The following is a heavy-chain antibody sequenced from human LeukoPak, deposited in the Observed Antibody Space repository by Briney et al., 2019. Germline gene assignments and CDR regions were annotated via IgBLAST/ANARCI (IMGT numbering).Heavy chain of an antibody. CDR3: ARGPAYCGGDCYVD. CDR1: GGSISSGGYS. Sequence: SQTLSLTCAVSGGSISSGGYSWSWIRQPPGKGLEWIGYIYHSGSTYYNPSLKSRVTISVDRSKNQFSLKLSSVAAADTAVYYCARGPAYCGGDCYVDWGQGTLVTVSS. V-gene: IGHV4-30-2*01. D-gene: IGHD2-21*02. CDR2: IYHSGST. J-gene: IGHJ4*02.